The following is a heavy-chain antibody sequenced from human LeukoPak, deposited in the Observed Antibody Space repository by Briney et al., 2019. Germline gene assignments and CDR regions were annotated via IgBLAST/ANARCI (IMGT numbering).Heavy chain of an antibody. D-gene: IGHD3-10*01. CDR2: IYYSGST. CDR1: GGSISSYY. Sequence: SETLSLTCTVSGGSISSYYWSWIRQPPGKGLEWIGYIYYSGSTNYNPSLKSRVTISVDTSKNQFSLKLSSVTAADTAVYYCARSPLWFGELLSGWFDPWGQGTLVTVSS. CDR3: ARSPLWFGELLSGWFDP. V-gene: IGHV4-59*01. J-gene: IGHJ5*02.